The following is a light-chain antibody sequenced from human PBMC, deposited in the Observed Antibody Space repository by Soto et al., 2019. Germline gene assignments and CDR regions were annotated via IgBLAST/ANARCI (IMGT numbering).Light chain of an antibody. CDR1: QSVGGH. CDR3: QQRNHWPPSIT. Sequence: EIVLTQSPATLSLSPGERATLSCRASQSVGGHLAWYQQKPGQAPRLLIYDASDRATGIPARFSGSGSETDFPLTLSRLEPDDFAVYYCQQRNHWPPSITFGQGTRLEIK. J-gene: IGKJ5*01. CDR2: DAS. V-gene: IGKV3-11*01.